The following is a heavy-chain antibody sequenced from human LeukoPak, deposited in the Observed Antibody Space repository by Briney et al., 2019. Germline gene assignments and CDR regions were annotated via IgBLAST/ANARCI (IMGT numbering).Heavy chain of an antibody. Sequence: ASVKVPCKASGYTFTSYGISWVRQAPGQGLEWMGRINPNSGGTNYAQKFQGRVTMTRDTSITTAYMELSSLTSDDTAVYYCARDLPSPGISVADNYWGQGTLVTVSS. D-gene: IGHD6-19*01. CDR3: ARDLPSPGISVADNY. V-gene: IGHV1-2*06. CDR2: INPNSGGT. J-gene: IGHJ4*02. CDR1: GYTFTSYG.